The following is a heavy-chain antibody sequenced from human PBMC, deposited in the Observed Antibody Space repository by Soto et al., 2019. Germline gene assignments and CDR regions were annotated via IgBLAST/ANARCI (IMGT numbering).Heavy chain of an antibody. CDR1: GFSLSTSGMC. CDR2: IDWDDDK. D-gene: IGHD6-13*01. J-gene: IGHJ4*02. Sequence: ESVPTLVNPTQTLTLTCTFSGFSLSTSGMCVSWIRQPPGKALEWLALIDWDDDKYYSTSLKTRLTISKDTSKNQVVLTMTNMDPVDTDTYYCARIKVIAAAGGYDYWGQGTLVTVSP. V-gene: IGHV2-70*01. CDR3: ARIKVIAAAGGYDY.